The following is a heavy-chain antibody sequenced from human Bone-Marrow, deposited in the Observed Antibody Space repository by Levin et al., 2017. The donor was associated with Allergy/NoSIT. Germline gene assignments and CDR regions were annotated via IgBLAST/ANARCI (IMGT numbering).Heavy chain of an antibody. J-gene: IGHJ3*02. CDR2: ISYDGSNK. V-gene: IGHV3-30*18. CDR3: AKSVTVVVINDAFDI. CDR1: GFTFSSYG. D-gene: IGHD3-22*01. Sequence: PGGSLRLSCAASGFTFSSYGMHWVRQAPGKGLEWVAVISYDGSNKYYADSVKGRFTISRDNSKNTLYLQMNSLRAEDTAVYYCAKSVTVVVINDAFDIWGQGTMVTVSS.